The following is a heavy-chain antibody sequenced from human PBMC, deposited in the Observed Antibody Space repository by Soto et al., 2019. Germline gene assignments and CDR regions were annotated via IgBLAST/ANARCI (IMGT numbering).Heavy chain of an antibody. J-gene: IGHJ6*02. V-gene: IGHV1-69*13. CDR1: GGTFSSYA. D-gene: IGHD3-9*01. Sequence: SVKVSCKASGGTFSSYAISWVRQAPGQGLEWMGGIIPIFGTANYAQKFQRRVTITADESTSTAYMELSSLRSEDTAVYYCASPYYDILTGYYRNYGMDVWGQGTTVTVSS. CDR2: IIPIFGTA. CDR3: ASPYYDILTGYYRNYGMDV.